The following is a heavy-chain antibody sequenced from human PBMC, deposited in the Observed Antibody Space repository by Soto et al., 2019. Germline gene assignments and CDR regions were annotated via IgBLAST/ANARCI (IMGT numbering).Heavy chain of an antibody. CDR2: INHSGST. CDR3: ARGHVTDTILGARNYYYGMDV. V-gene: IGHV4-34*01. D-gene: IGHD2-21*02. J-gene: IGHJ6*02. CDR1: GGSFSGYY. Sequence: LETLSLTCAVYGGSFSGYYWSWIRQPPGKGLEWIGEINHSGSTNYNPSLKSRVTISVDTSKNQFSLKLSSVTAADTAVYYCARGHVTDTILGARNYYYGMDVWGQGTTVTVSS.